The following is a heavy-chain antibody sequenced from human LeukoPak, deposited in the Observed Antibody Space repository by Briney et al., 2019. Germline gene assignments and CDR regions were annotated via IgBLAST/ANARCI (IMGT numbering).Heavy chain of an antibody. Sequence: GASVKVSYKASGYTFTSYGISWVRQAPGQGLEWMGWISAYNGNTNYAQKLQGRVTMTTDTSTSTAYMELRSLRSDDTAVYYCARDLRAWGVLPNYYYYGMDVWGQGTTVTVSS. CDR2: ISAYNGNT. CDR1: GYTFTSYG. D-gene: IGHD3-16*01. CDR3: ARDLRAWGVLPNYYYYGMDV. J-gene: IGHJ6*02. V-gene: IGHV1-18*01.